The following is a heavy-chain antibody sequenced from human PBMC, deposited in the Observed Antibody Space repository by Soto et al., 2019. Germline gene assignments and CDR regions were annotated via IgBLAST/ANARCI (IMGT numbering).Heavy chain of an antibody. J-gene: IGHJ4*02. CDR3: ARITILGLPWDS. V-gene: IGHV1-18*04. D-gene: IGHD3-3*01. CDR1: GYTFSSYG. Sequence: QVQLVQSGAEVKKPGASVKVSCKASGYTFSSYGISWVRQAPGQGLEWMGRISAYNGNTNYAQKFQGRVTMTTDTSTSTAYLELRSLRSDDTVVYYCARITILGLPWDSWGQGTLVTVSS. CDR2: ISAYNGNT.